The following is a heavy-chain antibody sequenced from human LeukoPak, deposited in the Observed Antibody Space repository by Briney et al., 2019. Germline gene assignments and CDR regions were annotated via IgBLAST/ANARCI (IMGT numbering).Heavy chain of an antibody. CDR1: GSSLTELS. J-gene: IGHJ4*02. CDR2: FDVIDGET. V-gene: IGHV1-24*01. Sequence: ASVKVSCTVSGSSLTELSLYWVRQAPGKGLEWMGGFDVIDGETFYAQKFQGRVTRTEDSSADTAYMELRSLTSDDTALYYCAAGRPYSLLDYWGQGTLVTVSS. D-gene: IGHD5-18*01. CDR3: AAGRPYSLLDY.